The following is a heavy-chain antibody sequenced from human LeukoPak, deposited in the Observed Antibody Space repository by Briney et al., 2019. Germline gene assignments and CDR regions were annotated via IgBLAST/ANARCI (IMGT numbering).Heavy chain of an antibody. CDR2: IYYSGST. CDR3: ASFIGEAGFDY. Sequence: SETLSLTCTVSGGSISSYYWSWIRQPPGKGLEWIGYIYYSGSTNYNPSLKSRVTISVDTSKNQFSLKLSSVPAAHTAVYYCASFIGEAGFDYWGQGTLVTVSS. D-gene: IGHD6-13*01. J-gene: IGHJ4*02. CDR1: GGSISSYY. V-gene: IGHV4-59*08.